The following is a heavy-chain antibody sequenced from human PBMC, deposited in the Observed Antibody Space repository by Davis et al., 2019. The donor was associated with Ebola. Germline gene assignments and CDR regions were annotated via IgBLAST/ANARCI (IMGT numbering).Heavy chain of an antibody. CDR1: GYTFTSYA. Sequence: AASVKVSCKASGYTFTSYAMHWVRQAPGQRLEWMGWINAGNGNTKYSQKFQGRVTMTRDTSTSTVYMELSSLRSEDTTVYYCARDYRGWVGMDVWGQGTTVTVSS. CDR2: INAGNGNT. J-gene: IGHJ6*02. D-gene: IGHD1-14*01. CDR3: ARDYRGWVGMDV. V-gene: IGHV1-3*01.